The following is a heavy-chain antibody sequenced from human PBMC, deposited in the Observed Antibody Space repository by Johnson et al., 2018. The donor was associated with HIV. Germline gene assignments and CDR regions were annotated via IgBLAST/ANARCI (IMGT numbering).Heavy chain of an antibody. CDR2: IYSVGSI. V-gene: IGHV3-66*01. Sequence: VQLVESGGGLVQPGGSLRLSCAASGFTVSSNYMSWVRQAPGKGLEWVSVIYSVGSISYADSVKGRFTISRDNSKNTPYLQMNSLRAGDTAVYYCARAGVVDSYGSWKAFDIWGQGTLVTVSS. CDR3: ARAGVVDSYGSWKAFDI. J-gene: IGHJ3*02. D-gene: IGHD3-10*01. CDR1: GFTVSSNY.